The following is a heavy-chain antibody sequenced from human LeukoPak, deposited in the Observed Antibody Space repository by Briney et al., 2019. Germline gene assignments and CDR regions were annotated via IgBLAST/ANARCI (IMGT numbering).Heavy chain of an antibody. CDR1: GFTFSVYA. D-gene: IGHD3-3*01. CDR3: AKVRAYDFWSGERAFDM. CDR2: IGGSGGST. J-gene: IGHJ3*02. Sequence: GGSLRLSCAASGFTFSVYAMSWVRLAPGKGLEWVSTIGGSGGSTYYADSVKGRFTISRDNSKSTLYLQMNSLRAEDTAVYYCAKVRAYDFWSGERAFDMWGQGTMVTVFS. V-gene: IGHV3-23*01.